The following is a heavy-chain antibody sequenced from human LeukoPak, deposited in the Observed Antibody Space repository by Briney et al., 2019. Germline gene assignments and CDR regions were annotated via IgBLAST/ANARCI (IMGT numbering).Heavy chain of an antibody. CDR1: GYTFTSYD. CDR3: ARDYDSSGYYPD. CDR2: INPSGGST. J-gene: IGHJ4*02. D-gene: IGHD3-22*01. Sequence: ASVKVSCKASGYTFTSYDINWVRQATGQGLEWMGIINPSGGSTSYAQKFQGRVTMTRDMSTSTVYMELSSLRSEDTAVYYCARDYDSSGYYPDWGQGTLVTVS. V-gene: IGHV1-46*01.